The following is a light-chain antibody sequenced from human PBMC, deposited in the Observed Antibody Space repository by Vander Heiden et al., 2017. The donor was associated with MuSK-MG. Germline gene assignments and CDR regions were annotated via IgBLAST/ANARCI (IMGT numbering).Light chain of an antibody. CDR1: QSLLHSDGKTY. J-gene: IGKJ2*01. Sequence: IVMTQTPLSLSVTPGQPASISCKSSQSLLHSDGKTYFYWDLQKPGQPPQLLISEVSNRFSGVQDRFSGSGSGTDFTLKSRRVEAEDVGVYYCMQSMQYTFGPGTKLE. V-gene: IGKV2D-29*01. CDR2: EVS. CDR3: MQSMQYT.